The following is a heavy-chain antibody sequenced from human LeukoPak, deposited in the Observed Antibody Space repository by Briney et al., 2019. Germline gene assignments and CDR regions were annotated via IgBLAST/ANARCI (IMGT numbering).Heavy chain of an antibody. D-gene: IGHD6-13*01. CDR2: IYYSGST. CDR1: GGSISSSSYY. CDR3: ARAVSSWYVLGIDY. V-gene: IGHV4-39*07. Sequence: SETLSFTCTVSGGSISSSSYYWGWIRQPPGKGLEWIGSIYYSGSTYYNPSLKSRVTISVDTSKNQFSLKLSSVTAADTAVYYCARAVSSWYVLGIDYWGQGTLVTVSS. J-gene: IGHJ4*02.